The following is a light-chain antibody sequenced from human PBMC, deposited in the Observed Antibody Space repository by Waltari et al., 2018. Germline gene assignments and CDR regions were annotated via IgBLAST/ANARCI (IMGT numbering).Light chain of an antibody. CDR2: AVT. Sequence: QSALTQPPSASGSPGQSVTISCTGTSGDIGTYDHVPWYQQHPGKAPKVIVYAVTKRPSGVPDRFSGSKSGDKAFLTVSGLQAEDEADYYCSSYAGNYIYVFGTGTEVTVL. CDR3: SSYAGNYIYV. CDR1: SGDIGTYDH. V-gene: IGLV2-8*01. J-gene: IGLJ1*01.